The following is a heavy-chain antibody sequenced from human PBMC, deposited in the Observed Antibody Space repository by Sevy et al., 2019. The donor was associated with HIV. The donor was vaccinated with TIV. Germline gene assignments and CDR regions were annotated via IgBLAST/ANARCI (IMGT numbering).Heavy chain of an antibody. Sequence: GGSLRLSCAASGFTFAKYSMSWVRQAPGKGLEWVSTFSFGCGRINYADSVKGRFTISRDDSKNTLFLQMNSLRAEDTATYFCARERWTQPHDYWGQGTLVTVSS. J-gene: IGHJ4*02. CDR3: ARERWTQPHDY. CDR2: FSFGCGRI. V-gene: IGHV3-23*01. D-gene: IGHD2-15*01. CDR1: GFTFAKYS.